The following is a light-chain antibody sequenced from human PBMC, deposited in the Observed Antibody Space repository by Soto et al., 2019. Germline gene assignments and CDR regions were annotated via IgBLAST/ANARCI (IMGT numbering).Light chain of an antibody. CDR1: SIDVGGYNY. V-gene: IGLV2-14*03. CDR2: DVS. J-gene: IGLJ1*01. Sequence: QSVLTQAASVSGSPGQSIIISCTGTSIDVGGYNYVSWYQHQPGKAPKLVIFDVSGRPSGISNRFSGSKSGNTASLTISGLRPEDEADYYCSSYTDLNLYVFGTGTKVTVL. CDR3: SSYTDLNLYV.